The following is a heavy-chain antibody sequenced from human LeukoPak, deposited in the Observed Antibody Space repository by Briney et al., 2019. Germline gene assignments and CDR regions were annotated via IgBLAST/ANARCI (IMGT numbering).Heavy chain of an antibody. V-gene: IGHV3-15*01. D-gene: IGHD3-22*01. CDR3: TTELDIRPNHY. CDR1: GLTFSNAW. J-gene: IGHJ4*02. CDR2: IKRKSDGGTT. Sequence: GGSLRLSCAASGLTFSNAWMSWVRQAPGKGLEWVGRIKRKSDGGTTDYAAPVKGRFTISRDDSRNTLYLQMNSLKSEDTAVYYCTTELDIRPNHYWGQGTLVTVSS.